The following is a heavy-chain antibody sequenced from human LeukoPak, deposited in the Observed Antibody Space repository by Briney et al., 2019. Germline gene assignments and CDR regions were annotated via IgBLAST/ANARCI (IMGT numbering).Heavy chain of an antibody. CDR2: ISNDGRNH. J-gene: IGHJ4*02. CDR3: AKVLFGDCGSYFDS. CDR1: GFTFSSYA. V-gene: IGHV3-30*18. D-gene: IGHD2-21*02. Sequence: PGGSLRLSCAASGFTFSSYAMSWVRQAPGKGLERVGVISNDGRNHYYGDSVRGRFTISRDNSNNTLYLQMDSLRAEDTAFYYCAKVLFGDCGSYFDSWGPGTLVTVSS.